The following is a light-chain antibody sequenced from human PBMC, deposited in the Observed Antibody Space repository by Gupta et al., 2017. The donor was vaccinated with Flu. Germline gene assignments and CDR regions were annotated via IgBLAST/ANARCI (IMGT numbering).Light chain of an antibody. CDR3: QQRSNWPPFT. CDR2: DAS. CDR1: QSVSSY. J-gene: IGKJ3*01. Sequence: ATLSLSPGERATLSCRASQSVSSYLAWYQQKPGQAPRLLIYDASNRATGIPARFSGSGSGTDFTLTISSLEPEDFAVYYCQQRSNWPPFTFGHGTKVDI. V-gene: IGKV3-11*01.